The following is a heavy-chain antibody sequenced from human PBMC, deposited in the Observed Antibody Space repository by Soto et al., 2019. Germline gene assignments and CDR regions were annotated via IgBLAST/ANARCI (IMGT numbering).Heavy chain of an antibody. J-gene: IGHJ3*02. Sequence: QVQLVQSGAEVKKPGSSVKVSCKASGGTFSSYTISWVRQAPGQGLEWMGRIIPILGIANYAHKFQGRVTITADKSTSTAYMELSSLRSEDTAVYYCASPSAQYIVVVPAASDAFDIWGQGTMVTVSS. D-gene: IGHD2-2*01. V-gene: IGHV1-69*02. CDR3: ASPSAQYIVVVPAASDAFDI. CDR2: IIPILGIA. CDR1: GGTFSSYT.